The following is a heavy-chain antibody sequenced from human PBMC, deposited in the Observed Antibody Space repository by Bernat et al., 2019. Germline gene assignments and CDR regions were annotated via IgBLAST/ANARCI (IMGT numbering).Heavy chain of an antibody. Sequence: QVQLVQSGAEVKKPGASVKVSCKASGYTFTSYGISWVRQAPGQGLEWMGWISAYNGNTNYAQKLQGRVTMTTDTSMSTAYMELRSLRSDDTAVYYCARDVSYGDYVGGVSDYWGQGTLVTVSS. D-gene: IGHD4-17*01. J-gene: IGHJ4*02. CDR2: ISAYNGNT. CDR3: ARDVSYGDYVGGVSDY. CDR1: GYTFTSYG. V-gene: IGHV1-18*01.